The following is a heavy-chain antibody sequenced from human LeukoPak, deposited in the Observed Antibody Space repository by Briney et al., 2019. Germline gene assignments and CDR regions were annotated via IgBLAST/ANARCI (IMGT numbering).Heavy chain of an antibody. CDR2: IIPIFGTA. J-gene: IGHJ4*02. V-gene: IGHV1-69*13. CDR3: ARDPVAAAGSPFDY. D-gene: IGHD6-13*01. CDR1: GGTFSSYA. Sequence: GASVKVSCKASGGTFSSYAISWVRQAPGQGLEWMGGIIPIFGTANYAQKFQGRVTITADESTSTAYMELSSLRSEDTAVYYCARDPVAAAGSPFDYWGQGTLVTVSS.